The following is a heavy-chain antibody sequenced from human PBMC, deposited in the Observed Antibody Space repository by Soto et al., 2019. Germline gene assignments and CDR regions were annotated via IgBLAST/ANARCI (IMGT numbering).Heavy chain of an antibody. J-gene: IGHJ4*02. D-gene: IGHD4-17*01. CDR1: GFTFSSYS. V-gene: IGHV3-21*01. CDR3: ARDDYGDYVLDY. CDR2: ISSSSSYI. Sequence: GGSLRLSCAASGFTFSSYSMNWVRQALGKGLEWVSSISSSSSYIYYADSVKGRFTISRDNAKNSLYLQMNSLRAEDTAVYYCARDDYGDYVLDYWGQGTLVTVSS.